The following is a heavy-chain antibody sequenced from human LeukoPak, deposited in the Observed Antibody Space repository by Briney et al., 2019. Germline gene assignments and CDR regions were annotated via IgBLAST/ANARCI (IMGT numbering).Heavy chain of an antibody. Sequence: PGRSLRLSCAASGFTFSSYAMHWVRQAPGKGLEYVSAISSNGGSTYYANSVKGRFTISRDNSKNTLYLQMGSLRAEDMGVYYCARDSITVSVGAFDIWGQGTMVIVSS. J-gene: IGHJ3*02. V-gene: IGHV3-64*01. D-gene: IGHD2-2*01. CDR2: ISSNGGST. CDR1: GFTFSSYA. CDR3: ARDSITVSVGAFDI.